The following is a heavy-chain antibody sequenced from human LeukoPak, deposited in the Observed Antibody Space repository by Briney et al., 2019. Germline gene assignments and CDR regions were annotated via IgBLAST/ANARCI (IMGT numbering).Heavy chain of an antibody. Sequence: GGSLRLSCAASGFTFSNYEMNWVRQAPGKGLQWVSSVSSSSSYISYADSVKGRFTISRDNSKNTLYLQMNSLRAEDTAVYYCAKGSKEVLFTRDHYMDVWGKGTTVTISS. CDR1: GFTFSNYE. CDR3: AKGSKEVLFTRDHYMDV. CDR2: VSSSSSYI. V-gene: IGHV3-21*01. D-gene: IGHD3-3*01. J-gene: IGHJ6*03.